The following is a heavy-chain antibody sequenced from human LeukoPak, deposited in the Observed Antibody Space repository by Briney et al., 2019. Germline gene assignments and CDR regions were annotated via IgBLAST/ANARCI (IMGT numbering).Heavy chain of an antibody. D-gene: IGHD3-10*01. CDR1: GYTFTSYY. CDR2: MNPNSGNT. CDR3: ARVPTPWAPGTY. J-gene: IGHJ4*02. V-gene: IGHV1-8*02. Sequence: ASVKVSCKASGYTFTSYYMHWVRQATGQGLEWMGRMNPNSGNTGYAQKFQGRVTMTRNTSISTAYMELSSLRSEDTAVYYCARVPTPWAPGTYWGQGTLVTVSS.